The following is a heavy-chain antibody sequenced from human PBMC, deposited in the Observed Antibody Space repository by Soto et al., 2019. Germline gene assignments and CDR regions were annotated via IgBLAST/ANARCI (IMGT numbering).Heavy chain of an antibody. V-gene: IGHV3-66*01. CDR1: GFTVSSNY. D-gene: IGHD6-19*01. CDR3: ARAPRYSSGWYYFDY. CDR2: IYSGGST. Sequence: GGSLRLSCAASGFTVSSNYMSWVRQAPGKGLEWVSVIYSGGSTYYGGSVKGRFTISRHNSKNTLYLQMNSLRAEDTAVYYWARAPRYSSGWYYFDYWGQGTLVTVSS. J-gene: IGHJ4*02.